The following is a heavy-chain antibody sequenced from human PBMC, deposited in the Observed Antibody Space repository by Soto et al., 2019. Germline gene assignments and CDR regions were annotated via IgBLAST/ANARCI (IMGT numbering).Heavy chain of an antibody. J-gene: IGHJ6*02. Sequence: GGSLRLSCAASGFTFSSYGMHWVRQAPGKGLEWVAVISYDGSNKYYADSVKGRFTISRDNSKNTLYLQMNSLRAEDTAVYYCAKDFPPSNYAHYYYYGMDVWGQGTTVTVSS. CDR3: AKDFPPSNYAHYYYYGMDV. D-gene: IGHD4-4*01. CDR1: GFTFSSYG. CDR2: ISYDGSNK. V-gene: IGHV3-30*18.